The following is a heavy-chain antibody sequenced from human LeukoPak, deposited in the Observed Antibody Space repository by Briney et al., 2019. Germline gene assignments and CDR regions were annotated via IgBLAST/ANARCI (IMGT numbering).Heavy chain of an antibody. CDR3: ARQTYYDFWSGYYVDY. V-gene: IGHV3-11*01. J-gene: IGHJ4*02. D-gene: IGHD3-3*01. Sequence: GGSLRLSCAASGFTLSDHYMSWIRQAPGKGLEWVSYITSSGSPIYYADSVKGRFTISRDNAKNSMYLKMNSLRAEDTAVYYCARQTYYDFWSGYYVDYWGQGTLVTVSS. CDR1: GFTLSDHY. CDR2: ITSSGSPI.